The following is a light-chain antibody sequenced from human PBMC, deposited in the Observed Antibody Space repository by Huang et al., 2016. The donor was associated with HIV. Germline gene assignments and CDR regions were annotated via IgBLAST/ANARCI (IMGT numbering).Light chain of an antibody. CDR1: QSVSTN. V-gene: IGKV3-15*01. CDR3: LQYNTWPKT. CDR2: AAS. J-gene: IGKJ1*01. Sequence: ETEMTQLPATLSVSPGESATLSCRASQSVSTNLAWYQQKPGQVPRLVIYAASTRATGIPGRFGGSGSGTEFTLTISSLQSEDFAIYYCLQYNTWPKTFGQGTKVDFK.